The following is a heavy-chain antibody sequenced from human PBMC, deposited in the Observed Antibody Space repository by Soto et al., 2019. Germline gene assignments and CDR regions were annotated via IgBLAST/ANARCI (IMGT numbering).Heavy chain of an antibody. CDR2: IYYSGST. D-gene: IGHD3-10*01. V-gene: IGHV4-31*03. CDR3: ARERVGGYYGSGSYYNGLNWFDP. Sequence: QVQLQESGPGLVKPSQTLSLTCTVSGGSISSGGYYWSWIRQHPGKGLEWIGYIYYSGSTYYNPSLKSRVTITVASSKNHFSLKLSSVTAADTAVYYCARERVGGYYGSGSYYNGLNWFDPWGQGTLVTVSS. CDR1: GGSISSGGYY. J-gene: IGHJ5*02.